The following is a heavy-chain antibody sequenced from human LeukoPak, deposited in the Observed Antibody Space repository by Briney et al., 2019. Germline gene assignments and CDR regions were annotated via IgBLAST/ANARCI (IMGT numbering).Heavy chain of an antibody. CDR1: GGSISSYY. J-gene: IGHJ4*02. CDR3: ARDRRNSGSYENDY. Sequence: SETLSLTCTVSGGSISSYYWSWIRQPPGKGLEWIGYIYYSGSTNYNPSLKSRVTISVDTSKNQFSLKLSSVTAADTAVYYCARDRRNSGSYENDYWGQGTLVTVSS. V-gene: IGHV4-59*12. CDR2: IYYSGST. D-gene: IGHD1-26*01.